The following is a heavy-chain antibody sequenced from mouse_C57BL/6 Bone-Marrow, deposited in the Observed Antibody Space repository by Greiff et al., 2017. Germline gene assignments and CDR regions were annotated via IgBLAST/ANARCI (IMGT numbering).Heavy chain of an antibody. CDR2: IDPSDSYT. D-gene: IGHD2-3*01. CDR1: GYTFTSYW. CDR3: ARGYLAWFAY. V-gene: IGHV1-50*01. Sequence: QVQLQQPGAELVKPGASVKLSCKASGYTFTSYWMQWVKQRPGQGLEWIGEIDPSDSYTNYNQKFKGKATLTVDTSSSTAYMQLSSLPSEDSAVYYCARGYLAWFAYWGQGTLVTVSA. J-gene: IGHJ3*01.